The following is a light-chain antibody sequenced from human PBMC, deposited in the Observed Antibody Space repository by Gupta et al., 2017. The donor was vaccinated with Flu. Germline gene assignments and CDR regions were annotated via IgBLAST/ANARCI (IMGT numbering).Light chain of an antibody. CDR1: SNDVGRYNY. CDR2: DVN. J-gene: IGLJ1*01. CDR3: SSYRINSSRL. V-gene: IGLV2-14*03. Sequence: SITFSCTGTSNDVGRYNYVSWYQQHPGKAPIIIIYDVNNRPSGVSNRFSGSKSGITASLTISGLQTEDEADYYCSSYRINSSRLFGTGTKVTVL.